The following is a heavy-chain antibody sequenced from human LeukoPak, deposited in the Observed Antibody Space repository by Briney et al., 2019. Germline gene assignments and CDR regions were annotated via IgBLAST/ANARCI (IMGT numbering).Heavy chain of an antibody. CDR3: ARESEDTLLAFDI. CDR2: IKQDGSEN. Sequence: GGSLRLSCAASGFTFSSYWMSWVRQAPGKGLEWVANIKQDGSENYYVDSVKGRFTTSRDNAKNSLYLQMNSLRAEDTAVYFCARESEDTLLAFDIWGQGTMVTVSS. V-gene: IGHV3-7*01. CDR1: GFTFSSYW. D-gene: IGHD2-2*02. J-gene: IGHJ3*02.